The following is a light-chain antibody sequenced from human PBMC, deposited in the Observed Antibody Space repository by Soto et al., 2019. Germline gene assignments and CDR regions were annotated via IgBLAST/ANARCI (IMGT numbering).Light chain of an antibody. CDR3: QQGYSTTPIT. CDR1: QSVSTR. Sequence: DIQMTQSPSSLSASVGDRVSIICRASQSVSTRLAWYQQKPGKAPKVLIYDASSWAGGVPSRFTGSGSGTEFTLSISSLQPEDFATYYCQQGYSTTPITFGPGTRLEI. J-gene: IGKJ5*01. CDR2: DAS. V-gene: IGKV1-5*02.